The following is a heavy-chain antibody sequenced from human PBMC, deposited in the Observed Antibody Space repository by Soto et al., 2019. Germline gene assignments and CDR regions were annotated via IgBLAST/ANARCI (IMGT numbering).Heavy chain of an antibody. V-gene: IGHV3-30*18. Sequence: HPGVSLRLSFAASGFTFSSYGMHWVRQAPGKGLEWVAVISYDGSNKYYADSVKGRFTISRDNSKNTLYLQMNSLRAEDTAVYYCAKDGARYSSSWYGGYYYMDVWGKGTTVTVSS. J-gene: IGHJ6*03. CDR1: GFTFSSYG. CDR3: AKDGARYSSSWYGGYYYMDV. CDR2: ISYDGSNK. D-gene: IGHD6-13*01.